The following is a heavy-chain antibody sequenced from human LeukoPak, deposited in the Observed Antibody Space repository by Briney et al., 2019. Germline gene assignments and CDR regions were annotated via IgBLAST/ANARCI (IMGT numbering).Heavy chain of an antibody. CDR3: AREGSLDSSSWYRTSYYCYYYGMDV. CDR1: GFTFSSYA. D-gene: IGHD6-13*01. J-gene: IGHJ6*02. CDR2: ISYDGSNK. Sequence: GGSLRLSCAASGFTFSSYAMSWVRQAPGKGLEWVAVISYDGSNKYYADSVKGRFTISRDNSKNTLYLQMNSLRAEDTAVYYCAREGSLDSSSWYRTSYYCYYYGMDVWGQGTTVTVSS. V-gene: IGHV3-30-3*01.